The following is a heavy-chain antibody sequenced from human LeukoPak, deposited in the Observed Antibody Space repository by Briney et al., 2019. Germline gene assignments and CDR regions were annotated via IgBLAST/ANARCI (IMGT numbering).Heavy chain of an antibody. V-gene: IGHV3-7*01. J-gene: IGHJ4*02. CDR3: ARAAYQLTLLRFLEWLLPFDY. CDR2: IKQDGSEK. Sequence: GGSLRLSCAASGFTFSSYWMSWVRQAPGKGLEWVANIKQDGSEKYYVDSVKGRFTISRDNAKNSLYLQMNSLRAEDTAVYYCARAAYQLTLLRFLEWLLPFDYWGQGTLVTVSS. D-gene: IGHD3-3*01. CDR1: GFTFSSYW.